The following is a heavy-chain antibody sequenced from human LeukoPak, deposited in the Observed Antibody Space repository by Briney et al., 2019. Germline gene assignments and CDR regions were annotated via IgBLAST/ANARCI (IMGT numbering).Heavy chain of an antibody. CDR2: INPSGGST. CDR1: GYTFTSYY. V-gene: IGHV1-46*01. D-gene: IGHD3-22*01. J-gene: IGHJ4*02. CDR3: ARGNYYDSSGPMYYFDY. Sequence: WASVTVSCKASGYTFTSYYMHWVRQAPGQGLEWMGIINPSGGSTSYAQKFQGRVTMTRDTSTSTVYMELSSLRSEDTAVYYCARGNYYDSSGPMYYFDYWGQGTLVCVSS.